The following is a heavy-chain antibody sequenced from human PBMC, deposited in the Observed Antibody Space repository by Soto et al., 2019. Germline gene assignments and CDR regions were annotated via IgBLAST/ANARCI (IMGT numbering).Heavy chain of an antibody. CDR3: ARVKGGTTRRAFDS. CDR1: GDSISSGGYY. J-gene: IGHJ4*02. Sequence: SETLSLTCTVSGDSISSGGYYLSWIRQHPGKGLEWIGYIYDNGGAYYSPSLRGRVVISLDRSENQFSLRLSSLTAADTAVYYCARVKGGTTRRAFDSWGQGTLVTVSS. V-gene: IGHV4-31*02. CDR2: IYDNGGA. D-gene: IGHD1-7*01.